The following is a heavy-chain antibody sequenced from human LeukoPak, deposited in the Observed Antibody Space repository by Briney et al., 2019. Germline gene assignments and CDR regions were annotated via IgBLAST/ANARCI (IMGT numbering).Heavy chain of an antibody. J-gene: IGHJ2*01. CDR2: IFYDGRT. CDR3: ARDLSGSYWGYWYFDL. Sequence: TSETLSLTCTVSGGPIGSSSSYWGWIRQPPGKGLEWIGSIFYDGRTQYNPSLKSRVTISVDTSKNQFSLKLTSVTAADTAVYYCARDLSGSYWGYWYFDLWGRGTLVTVSS. D-gene: IGHD1-26*01. CDR1: GGPIGSSSSY. V-gene: IGHV4-39*07.